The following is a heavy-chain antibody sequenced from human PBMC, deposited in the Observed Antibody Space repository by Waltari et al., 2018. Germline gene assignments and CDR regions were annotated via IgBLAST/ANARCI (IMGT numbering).Heavy chain of an antibody. CDR1: GGSFSGYY. CDR2: INHSGST. CDR3: ARGNVVVVAATVDPYYGMDV. Sequence: VQLQQWGAGLLKPSETLSLTCAVYGGSFSGYYWSWIRQPPGKGLEWIGEINHSGSTNYNPSLKSRVTISVDTSKNQFSLKLSSVTAADTAVYYCARGNVVVVAATVDPYYGMDVWGQGTTVTVSS. D-gene: IGHD2-15*01. J-gene: IGHJ6*02. V-gene: IGHV4-34*01.